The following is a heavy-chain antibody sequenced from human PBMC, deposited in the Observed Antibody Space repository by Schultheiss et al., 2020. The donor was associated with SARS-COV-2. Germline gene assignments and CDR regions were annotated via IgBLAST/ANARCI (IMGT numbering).Heavy chain of an antibody. CDR2: IKDSGRTT. J-gene: IGHJ5*02. V-gene: IGHV4-34*01. CDR1: GGPFNNYY. Sequence: GSLRLSCAVYGGPFNNYYWTWIRQPPTKGVEWIGEIKDSGRTTNYNPSLKSRVTISVDTSKNQFSLKLSSVTAADTAVYYCARGGSGFCSGNNCGWFDPWGQGTLVTVSS. CDR3: ARGGSGFCSGNNCGWFDP. D-gene: IGHD2-15*01.